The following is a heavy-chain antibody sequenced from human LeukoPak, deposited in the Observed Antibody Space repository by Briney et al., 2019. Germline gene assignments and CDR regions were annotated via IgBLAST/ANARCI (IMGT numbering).Heavy chain of an antibody. J-gene: IGHJ4*02. CDR1: GRSIRSHY. V-gene: IGHV4-59*11. CDR2: IYYSGST. D-gene: IGHD6-13*01. Sequence: PSETLSLTLSVSGRSIRSHYLRWLNQPPPKELAWIGYIYYSGSTNYNPSLKSRFTISVDTSKNQFSLKLSSVTAADTAVYYCAMRYSSSWYLVLWGQGTLVTVSS. CDR3: AMRYSSSWYLVL.